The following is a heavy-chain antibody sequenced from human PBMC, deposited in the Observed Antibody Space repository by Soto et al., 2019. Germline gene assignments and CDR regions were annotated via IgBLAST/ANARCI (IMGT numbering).Heavy chain of an antibody. D-gene: IGHD1-26*01. J-gene: IGHJ4*02. V-gene: IGHV3-73*02. CDR1: GFTFSGSS. CDR3: TRRGTDRWDSGIGY. CDR2: IRSKVNSYAT. Sequence: EVQLVESVGGLVQSGGSLKLCCAASGFTFSGSSMHWVRQASGKGLEWVGRIRSKVNSYATAYAASVEGRFIISRDDSKNTTYLQMNSLKTEDTAVYYCTRRGTDRWDSGIGYWGQGTLVTVSS.